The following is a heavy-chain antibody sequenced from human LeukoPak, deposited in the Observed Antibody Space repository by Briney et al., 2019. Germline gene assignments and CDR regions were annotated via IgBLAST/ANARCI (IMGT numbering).Heavy chain of an antibody. CDR3: AKGGYFNFEN. J-gene: IGHJ3*02. D-gene: IGHD2-2*03. V-gene: IGHV3-23*01. CDR2: ISRNGPT. CDR1: GFTFGTHD. Sequence: GGSLRLSCAASGFTFGTHDMQWVRQAPGKGLEWVSGISRNGPTYYSDSVGGRFTISRDNSKDTLYLQVSSLRAEDTAVYYCAKGGYFNFENWGQGTVVSVSS.